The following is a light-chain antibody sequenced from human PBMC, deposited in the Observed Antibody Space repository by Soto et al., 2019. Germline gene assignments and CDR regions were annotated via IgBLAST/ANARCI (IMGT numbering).Light chain of an antibody. V-gene: IGKV3-20*01. Sequence: EIVLTQSPGTLSLSRGERATLSCRASQSVRSSHLAWYQQKPGQAPRLLIYGASSRATGIPDRFSGSGSGADFTLTISRLEPEDFAVYYCQQYDSSPLTFGVGTKVEIK. CDR3: QQYDSSPLT. J-gene: IGKJ4*01. CDR2: GAS. CDR1: QSVRSSH.